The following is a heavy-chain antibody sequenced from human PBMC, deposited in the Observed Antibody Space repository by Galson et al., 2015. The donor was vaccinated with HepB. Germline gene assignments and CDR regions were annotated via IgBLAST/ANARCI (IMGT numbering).Heavy chain of an antibody. CDR1: GFTFSSSA. Sequence: SLRLSCPASGFTFSSSAMSWVRQAPGKGLEWVSAISGSGGSTYYADSVKGRFTISRDNSKNTLYLQMNSLRAQDTAVYYCAKEGYYGSGSYYKHYYYGMDVWGQGTTVTVSS. CDR2: ISGSGGST. V-gene: IGHV3-23*01. D-gene: IGHD3-10*01. J-gene: IGHJ6*02. CDR3: AKEGYYGSGSYYKHYYYGMDV.